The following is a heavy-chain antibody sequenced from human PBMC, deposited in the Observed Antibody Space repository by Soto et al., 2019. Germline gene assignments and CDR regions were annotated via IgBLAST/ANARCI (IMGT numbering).Heavy chain of an antibody. CDR3: ARNIYYTNGVCYTAAYYYYYGMDV. Sequence: QVQLVQSGAEVKKPGSSVKVSCKASGGTFSSYAISWVRQAPGQGLEWMGGIIPIFGTANYAQKFQGRVTITADESTSTAYLELSSLRSEDTTVYYCARNIYYTNGVCYTAAYYYYYGMDVWGQGTTVTVSS. D-gene: IGHD2-8*01. V-gene: IGHV1-69*01. CDR2: IIPIFGTA. CDR1: GGTFSSYA. J-gene: IGHJ6*02.